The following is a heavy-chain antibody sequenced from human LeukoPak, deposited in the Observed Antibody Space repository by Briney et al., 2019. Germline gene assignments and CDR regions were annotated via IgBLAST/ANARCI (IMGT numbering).Heavy chain of an antibody. CDR3: ARDCSGGSCYGAFDI. Sequence: SQPLSLTCTVSGASIRSGDYYWSWIRQPPGKGLEWIGYIYDSGSTYYNPSLKSRITISVDTSEHRFSLKLSSVTATDTAVYYCARDCSGGSCYGAFDIWGQGTMVTVSS. CDR2: IYDSGST. J-gene: IGHJ3*02. V-gene: IGHV4-30-4*01. D-gene: IGHD2-15*01. CDR1: GASIRSGDYY.